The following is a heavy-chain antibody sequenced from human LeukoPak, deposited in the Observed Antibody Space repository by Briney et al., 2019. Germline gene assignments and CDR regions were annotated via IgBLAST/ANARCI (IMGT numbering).Heavy chain of an antibody. Sequence: GGSLRLSCEGSGFTFRSHWLNWVRQPPGKGPVWVAHIDPDGTTVNYADSVKGRFTVSRDNARNTLYRFMHSLRAEDTAVYFCARHRPREYSGYDPFDYWGRGTLVTVSS. CDR1: GFTFRSHW. D-gene: IGHD5-12*01. J-gene: IGHJ4*02. CDR3: ARHRPREYSGYDPFDY. V-gene: IGHV3-74*01. CDR2: IDPDGTTV.